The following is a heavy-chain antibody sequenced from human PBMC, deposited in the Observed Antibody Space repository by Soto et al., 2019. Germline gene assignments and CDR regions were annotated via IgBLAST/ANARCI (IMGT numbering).Heavy chain of an antibody. V-gene: IGHV3-23*01. D-gene: IGHD3-3*01. CDR1: GFTFSSYA. J-gene: IGHJ4*02. Sequence: LRLSCAASGFTFSSYAMSWVRQAPGKGLEWVSAISGSGGSTYYADSVKGRFTISRDNSKNTLYLQMNSLRAEDTAVYYCAKAYYDFWSLDYWGQGTLVTVSS. CDR2: ISGSGGST. CDR3: AKAYYDFWSLDY.